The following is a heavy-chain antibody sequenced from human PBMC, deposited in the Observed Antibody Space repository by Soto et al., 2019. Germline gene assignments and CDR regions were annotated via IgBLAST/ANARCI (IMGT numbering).Heavy chain of an antibody. V-gene: IGHV1-69*12. CDR3: ARGGVQLLVPVGFDY. J-gene: IGHJ4*02. Sequence: QVQLVQSGAEVKKPGSSVKVSCKASGGTFSSYAISWVRQAPGQGLEWMGGIMPIFGTANYAKKFQGRVTITADESTNTAYMELSSLRSGDKAVDYCARGGVQLLVPVGFDYWGQGTLVTVSS. CDR1: GGTFSSYA. CDR2: IMPIFGTA. D-gene: IGHD6-19*01.